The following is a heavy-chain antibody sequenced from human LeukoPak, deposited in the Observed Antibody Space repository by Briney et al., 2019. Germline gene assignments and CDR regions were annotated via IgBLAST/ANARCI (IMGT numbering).Heavy chain of an antibody. D-gene: IGHD4-23*01. CDR1: GFTFSSYW. V-gene: IGHV3-74*01. J-gene: IGHJ4*02. Sequence: GGSLRLSCPASGFTFSSYWTHWDRQVPGEGLVWISHINTDGRSTNYADSVKGRFTMSRDNAKNTLYLQMNSLRADDTAVYYCARYGGNCGQYYLVYWGQGTLVTVSS. CDR2: INTDGRST. CDR3: ARYGGNCGQYYLVY.